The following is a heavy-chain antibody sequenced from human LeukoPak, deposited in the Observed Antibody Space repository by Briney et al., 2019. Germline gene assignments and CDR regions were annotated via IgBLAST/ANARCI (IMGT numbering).Heavy chain of an antibody. CDR1: GGSFSGYY. V-gene: IGHV4-34*01. D-gene: IGHD3-9*01. Sequence: SETLSLTCAVYGGSFSGYYWSWIRQPPGKGLEWIGEINHSGSTNYNPSLKSRVTISVVTSKNQYVMQLRSVTAAATAVYYCARLGRYFDWLLKGGGPNWFDPWGQGTLVTVSS. J-gene: IGHJ5*02. CDR3: ARLGRYFDWLLKGGGPNWFDP. CDR2: INHSGST.